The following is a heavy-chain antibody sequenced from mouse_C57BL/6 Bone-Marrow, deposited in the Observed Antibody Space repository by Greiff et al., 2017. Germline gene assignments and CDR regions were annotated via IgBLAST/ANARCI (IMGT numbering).Heavy chain of an antibody. D-gene: IGHD2-4*01. J-gene: IGHJ1*03. Sequence: QVQLQQSGAELVRPGASVTLSCKASGYTFTDYEMHWVKQTPVHGLEWIGAIDPETGGTAYNQKFKGKAILTADKSSSTAYMELRSLTSEDSAVYDCTQTPLYYDLSWCFGVWGTGTAVTVSA. CDR3: TQTPLYYDLSWCFGV. V-gene: IGHV1-15*01. CDR2: IDPETGGT. CDR1: GYTFTDYE.